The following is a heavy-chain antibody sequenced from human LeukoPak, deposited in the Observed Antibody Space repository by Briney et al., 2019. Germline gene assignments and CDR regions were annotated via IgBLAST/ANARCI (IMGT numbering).Heavy chain of an antibody. CDR3: ARGEEAYYDSSGYYFDY. Sequence: ASVKVSCKASGYTFISYYMHWVRQAPGQGLEWMGIINPSGGSTSYAQKFQGRVTMTRDTSTSTVYMELSSLRSEDTAVYYCARGEEAYYDSSGYYFDYWGQGTLVTVSS. D-gene: IGHD3-22*01. J-gene: IGHJ4*02. CDR2: INPSGGST. V-gene: IGHV1-46*01. CDR1: GYTFISYY.